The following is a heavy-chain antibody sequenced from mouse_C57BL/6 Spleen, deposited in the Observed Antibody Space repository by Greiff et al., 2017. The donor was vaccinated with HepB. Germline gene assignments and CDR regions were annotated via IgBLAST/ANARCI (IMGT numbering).Heavy chain of an antibody. Sequence: QVQLQQPGAELVRPGSSVKLSCKASGYTFTSYWMHWVKQRPIQGLEWIGNIDPSDSETHYNQKFKDKATLTVDKSSSTAYMQLSSLTSEDSAVYDCARSSSGYWFAYWGQGTLVTVSA. CDR3: ARSSSGYWFAY. CDR1: GYTFTSYW. V-gene: IGHV1-52*01. J-gene: IGHJ3*01. D-gene: IGHD3-2*02. CDR2: IDPSDSET.